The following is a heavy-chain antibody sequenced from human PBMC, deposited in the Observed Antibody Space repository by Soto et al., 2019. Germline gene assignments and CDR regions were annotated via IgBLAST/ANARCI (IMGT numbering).Heavy chain of an antibody. CDR2: IYPGDSDT. D-gene: IGHD1-26*01. Sequence: EVQLVQSGAEVKKPGESLKISCKGSGYSFTSYWIGWVRQMPGKGLEWMGIIYPGDSDTRYSPSFQGQVTISADKSISTAYLQWSSLKASHTAMYYCARALVGATRSPYYFDYWGQGTLVTVSS. CDR3: ARALVGATRSPYYFDY. J-gene: IGHJ4*02. V-gene: IGHV5-51*01. CDR1: GYSFTSYW.